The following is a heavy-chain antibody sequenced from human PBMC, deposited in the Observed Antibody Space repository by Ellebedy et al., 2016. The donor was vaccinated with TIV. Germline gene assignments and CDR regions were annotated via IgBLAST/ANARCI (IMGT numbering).Heavy chain of an antibody. J-gene: IGHJ4*02. Sequence: GESLKISCAASGFTFSSYSMNWVRQAPGKGLEWISYISSGGSSIYYADSVKGRFTISRDNAKNSLFLQMNSLRAEDTAVYYCARDQMATIPHWGQGSLVTVSS. CDR2: ISSGGSSI. CDR1: GFTFSSYS. V-gene: IGHV3-48*01. D-gene: IGHD5-24*01. CDR3: ARDQMATIPH.